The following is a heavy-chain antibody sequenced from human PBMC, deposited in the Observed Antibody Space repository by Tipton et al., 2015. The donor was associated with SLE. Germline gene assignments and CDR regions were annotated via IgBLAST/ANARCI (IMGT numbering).Heavy chain of an antibody. CDR1: GYTFAKFW. V-gene: IGHV5-51*03. CDR3: ARRPSGYFPFET. Sequence: VQLVQSGAEVKKPGESLRISCKASGYTFAKFWIGWVRQMPGKGLEWMGVIYPADSDTRYSPSFQGHVTISADTSSDTAYLQWSSLKASDSAMYHCARRPSGYFPFETWGQGTLVTVSS. D-gene: IGHD5-12*01. J-gene: IGHJ5*02. CDR2: IYPADSDT.